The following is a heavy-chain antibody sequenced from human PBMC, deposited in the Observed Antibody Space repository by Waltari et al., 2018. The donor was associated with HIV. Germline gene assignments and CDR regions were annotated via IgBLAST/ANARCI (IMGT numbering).Heavy chain of an antibody. CDR1: TGYITPRYY. CDR3: ATLRTVTGTIDD. J-gene: IGHJ4*02. Sequence: QLQLQESGPALVKPSDTLPLTCTVPTGYITPRYYWGWVRQSPGTGLEWIGTVYSNGVTHCTPSLESRVTMSVDTSKNQFSLTLTSVTAADTALYFCATLRTVTGTIDDWGQGILVTVSS. D-gene: IGHD4-17*01. V-gene: IGHV4-39*01. CDR2: VYSNGVT.